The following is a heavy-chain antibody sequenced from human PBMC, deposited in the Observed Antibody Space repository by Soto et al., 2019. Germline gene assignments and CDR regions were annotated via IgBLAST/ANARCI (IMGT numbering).Heavy chain of an antibody. J-gene: IGHJ4*02. CDR3: VKDIR. Sequence: EVQLVESGGGLVQPGGSLRLSCAASGFSFRSQWMYWVRQSPGKGPVWVSYINPDGSRICYADSVKGRFTISRDNAKNTLYLQMNSLRVEDTAVYYCVKDIRWGRGTLVTVSS. V-gene: IGHV3-74*01. CDR2: INPDGSRI. CDR1: GFSFRSQW.